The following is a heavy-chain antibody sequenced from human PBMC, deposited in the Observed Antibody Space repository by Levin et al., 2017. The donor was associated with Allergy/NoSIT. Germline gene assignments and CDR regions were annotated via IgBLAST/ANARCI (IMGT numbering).Heavy chain of an antibody. CDR3: AREMAETAADTFDI. CDR1: GYTFTFYG. Sequence: GESLKISCKTSGYTFTFYGITWVRQAPGQGLEWMGWISPYNGDTNNAQKLQGRVTMTTDTSTSTAYMELRSLRSDDTAVYYCAREMAETAADTFDIWGQGTIVTVSS. D-gene: IGHD2-8*01. V-gene: IGHV1-18*01. J-gene: IGHJ3*02. CDR2: ISPYNGDT.